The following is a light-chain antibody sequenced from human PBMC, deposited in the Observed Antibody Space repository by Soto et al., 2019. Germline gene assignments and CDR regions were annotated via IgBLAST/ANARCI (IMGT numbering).Light chain of an antibody. CDR2: WAS. J-gene: IGKJ4*01. CDR3: QQYDTTPRT. Sequence: DIVMTQSPDSLAVSLGERATINCKSSQSVLYSPNNKTYLAWYQQKPGQPPKLLIYWASTRESGVPDRFSGSGSGTDFTLTSSRLQAEDVAISNCQQYDTTPRTFGGGTKGEIK. V-gene: IGKV4-1*01. CDR1: QSVLYSPNNKTY.